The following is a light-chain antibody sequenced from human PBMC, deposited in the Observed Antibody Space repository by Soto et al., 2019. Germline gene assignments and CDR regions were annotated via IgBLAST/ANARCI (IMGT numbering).Light chain of an antibody. CDR2: RNS. V-gene: IGLV1-40*01. CDR3: QSYDSSLSGSV. J-gene: IGLJ3*02. Sequence: QSVLTQPPSVSGAPGQRVTISCTGSSSNIGAGYDVHWYQQLPGTAPKLLIYRNSNRPSGVPDRVSGSKSGTAASLAITGXXXXXXXXYYCQSYDSSLSGSVFGGGTK. CDR1: SSNIGAGYD.